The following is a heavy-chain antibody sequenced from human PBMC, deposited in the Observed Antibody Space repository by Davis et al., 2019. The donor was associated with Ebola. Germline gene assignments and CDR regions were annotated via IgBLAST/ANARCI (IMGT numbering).Heavy chain of an antibody. D-gene: IGHD2-15*01. J-gene: IGHJ6*03. CDR3: ARVPARHYYYYYYMDV. Sequence: PGGSLRLSCTVSSAPISSYYWSWIRQPPGKGLEWIGYIYYSGSTNYNPSLKSRVTISVDTSKNQFSLKLSSVTAADTAVYYCARVPARHYYYYYYMDVWGKGTTVTVSS. CDR1: SAPISSYY. V-gene: IGHV4-59*01. CDR2: IYYSGST.